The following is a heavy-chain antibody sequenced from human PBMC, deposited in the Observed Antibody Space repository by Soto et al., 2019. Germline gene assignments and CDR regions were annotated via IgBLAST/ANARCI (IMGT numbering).Heavy chain of an antibody. Sequence: PSETLSLTCAVYGGSFSGYYWSWIRQPPGKGLEWIGEINHSGSTNYNPSLKSRVTISVDTSKNQFSLKPSSVTAADTAVYYCARVGSSCHFDPWGQGTLVTVSS. V-gene: IGHV4-34*01. CDR1: GGSFSGYY. J-gene: IGHJ5*02. CDR2: INHSGST. D-gene: IGHD6-6*01. CDR3: ARVGSSCHFDP.